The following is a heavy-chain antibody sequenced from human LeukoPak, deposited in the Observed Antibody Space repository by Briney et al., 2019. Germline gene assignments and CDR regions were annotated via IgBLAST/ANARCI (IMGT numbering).Heavy chain of an antibody. CDR3: ARGGGYSWFDY. CDR1: GYSFTAHF. V-gene: IGHV1-2*02. D-gene: IGHD5-18*01. J-gene: IGHJ4*02. CDR2: IDPNSGGT. Sequence: GASVQVSFKVSGYSFTAHFIHWVRQAPGQGLEWMGWIDPNSGGTNCAQKFQGRVTMTRDTSVSAVYMELSSLRSGDTAVYYCARGGGYSWFDYWGQGTLVTVSS.